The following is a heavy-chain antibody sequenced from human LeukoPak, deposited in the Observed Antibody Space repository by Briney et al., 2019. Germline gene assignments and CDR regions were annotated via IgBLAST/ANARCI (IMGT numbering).Heavy chain of an antibody. CDR2: IYHSGST. CDR3: ARDPSGIAAAEDAFDI. Sequence: PSETLSLTCAVSGGSISSSNWWSWVRQPPGKGLEWIGEIYHSGSTNYNPSLKSRVTISVDKSKNQFSLKLSSVTAADTAVYYCARDPSGIAAAEDAFDIWGQGTMVTVSS. J-gene: IGHJ3*02. CDR1: GGSISSSNW. V-gene: IGHV4-4*02. D-gene: IGHD6-13*01.